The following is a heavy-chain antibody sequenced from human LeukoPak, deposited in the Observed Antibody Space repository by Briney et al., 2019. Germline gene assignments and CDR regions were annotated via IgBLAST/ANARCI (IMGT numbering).Heavy chain of an antibody. CDR2: ISWNSGSI. V-gene: IGHV3-9*01. J-gene: IGHJ4*02. Sequence: GGSLRLSCAASGFTFDDYAMHWVRQAPGKGLEWVSGISWNSGSIGYADSVKGRFTISRDNAKNSLYLQMNSLRAEDTALYYCAKAQWLVPGGFDYWGQGTLVTVSS. CDR1: GFTFDDYA. D-gene: IGHD6-19*01. CDR3: AKAQWLVPGGFDY.